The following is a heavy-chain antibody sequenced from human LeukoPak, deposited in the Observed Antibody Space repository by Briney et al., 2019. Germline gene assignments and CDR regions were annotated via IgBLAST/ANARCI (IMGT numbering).Heavy chain of an antibody. D-gene: IGHD6-13*01. V-gene: IGHV3-30*03. Sequence: GGSLRLSCGTSGFSFSAYGMHWVRQAPGKGLEWVAVISYDGGNKFYADSVKGRFTISRDNSKNTMSLQMNSLRAEDTALYYCVRGQATAWGLDYWGQGTQVTVSS. CDR2: ISYDGGNK. J-gene: IGHJ4*02. CDR3: VRGQATAWGLDY. CDR1: GFSFSAYG.